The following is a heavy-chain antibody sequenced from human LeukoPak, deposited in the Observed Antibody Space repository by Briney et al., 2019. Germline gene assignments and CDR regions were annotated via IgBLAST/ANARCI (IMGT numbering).Heavy chain of an antibody. V-gene: IGHV3-48*01. CDR3: AREAPGDYFDY. Sequence: PGGSLRLSCAASGFTFSSYSMNWVRQAPGKGLEWVSYISSSSSTIYYADSVKGRFTISRDNAKNSLYLQMNSLRAEDTAVYYCAREAPGDYFDYWGQGTLVTVSS. D-gene: IGHD2-8*02. J-gene: IGHJ4*02. CDR2: ISSSSSTI. CDR1: GFTFSSYS.